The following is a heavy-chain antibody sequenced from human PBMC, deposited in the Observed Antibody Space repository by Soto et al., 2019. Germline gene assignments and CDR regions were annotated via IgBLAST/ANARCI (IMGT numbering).Heavy chain of an antibody. CDR2: INAGDGNR. CDR1: GPFPFSNYA. CDR3: ATAWFGRFDF. Sequence: QVHLAQSGAEMKSPGASVKLSCRPSGPFPFSNYAIHWVRQAPGQRPEWVGWINAGDGNRRYSEKLQGRVTITRDTSATTVYMELSGLRSEDTAVYYCATAWFGRFDFWGQGSLVTVSS. V-gene: IGHV1-3*01. D-gene: IGHD3-10*01. J-gene: IGHJ4*02.